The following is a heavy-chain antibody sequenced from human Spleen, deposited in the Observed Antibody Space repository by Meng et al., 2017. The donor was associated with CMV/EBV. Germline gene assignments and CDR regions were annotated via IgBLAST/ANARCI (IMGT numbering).Heavy chain of an antibody. D-gene: IGHD3-22*01. V-gene: IGHV4-39*07. CDR3: AKDASYYYDSSGKTGFEN. J-gene: IGHJ4*02. CDR1: GGSISISNYY. Sequence: SETLSLTCTVSGGSISISNYYWGWIRQPPEKGLEWVGSFYYTGSTYYNPSLKSRVTISVDTSKNQFSLKLSSVTAADTAVYSCAKDASYYYDSSGKTGFENWGQGTLVTVSS. CDR2: FYYTGST.